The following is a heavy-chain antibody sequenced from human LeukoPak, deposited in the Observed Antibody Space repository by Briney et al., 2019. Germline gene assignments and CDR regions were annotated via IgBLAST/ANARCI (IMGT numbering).Heavy chain of an antibody. CDR2: INHRGST. D-gene: IGHD6-19*01. CDR3: ATYSTGFDI. J-gene: IGHJ3*02. CDR1: GGSFSDYY. V-gene: IGHV4-34*01. Sequence: SETLSLTCAVYGGSFSDYYWTWIRQPPGKGLEWIGEINHRGSTHYNLSLKSRVTISVDTSKKQFSLKLSSVTAADTAVYYCATYSTGFDIWGQGTVVTVSS.